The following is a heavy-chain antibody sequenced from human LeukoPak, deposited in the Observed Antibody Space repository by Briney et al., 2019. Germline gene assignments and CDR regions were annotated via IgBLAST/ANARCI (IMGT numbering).Heavy chain of an antibody. Sequence: GESLRLSCEASGFTFSSYWMNLVRQAPGKGLEWVTNIKEDGSEEYYVDSVKGRFIISRDNATKSLFLQMNSLRAVDTAVYYCPESAAGLDYWGQGNLVTVSS. CDR2: IKEDGSEE. CDR1: GFTFSSYW. D-gene: IGHD6-13*01. CDR3: PESAAGLDY. V-gene: IGHV3-7*01. J-gene: IGHJ4*02.